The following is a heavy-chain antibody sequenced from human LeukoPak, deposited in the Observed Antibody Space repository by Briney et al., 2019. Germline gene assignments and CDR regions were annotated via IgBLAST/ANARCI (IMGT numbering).Heavy chain of an antibody. Sequence: ASVRVSCKVSGYTFTAYYIHWVRQAPGQGLEWMGWIDPNSGGTNYAQTFQGRVTLTRDTSITTAYMEVNRLRSHDTAVYYCAKARGLYCSSTSCYDCDVWGKGSTVTVSS. J-gene: IGHJ6*04. CDR2: IDPNSGGT. D-gene: IGHD2-2*01. CDR3: AKARGLYCSSTSCYDCDV. CDR1: GYTFTAYY. V-gene: IGHV1-2*02.